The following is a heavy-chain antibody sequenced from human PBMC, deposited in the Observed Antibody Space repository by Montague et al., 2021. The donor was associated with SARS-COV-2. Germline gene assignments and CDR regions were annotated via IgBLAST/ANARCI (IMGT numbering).Heavy chain of an antibody. D-gene: IGHD3-9*01. Sequence: PALVKPTQTLTLTCTFSGFSLSTSGVAVGWIRQPPGKALEWLALIYGDDDKRYSPSLKSRLTITKDTSKSQVVLTMTNMDPLDTARYFCVCQSLGGHDVLTGYYTLPGEYFQFWGQGTLVTVSS. CDR3: VCQSLGGHDVLTGYYTLPGEYFQF. J-gene: IGHJ1*01. CDR1: GFSLSTSGVA. CDR2: IYGDDDK. V-gene: IGHV2-5*02.